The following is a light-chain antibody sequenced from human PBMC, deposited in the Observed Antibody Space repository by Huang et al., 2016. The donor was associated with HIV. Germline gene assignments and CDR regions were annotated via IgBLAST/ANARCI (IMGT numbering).Light chain of an antibody. V-gene: IGKV2-28*01. Sequence: DIVMTQSPLSLPVTPGEPASISCRSSQSLLHSNGYNYLDWYLQKPGQSPQLLIYLGSNRASGGPDRFSGSGSGTDFTLKISRVEAEDVGVYYCMQALQTPSTFGPGTKVDIK. CDR3: MQALQTPST. CDR1: QSLLHSNGYNY. J-gene: IGKJ3*01. CDR2: LGS.